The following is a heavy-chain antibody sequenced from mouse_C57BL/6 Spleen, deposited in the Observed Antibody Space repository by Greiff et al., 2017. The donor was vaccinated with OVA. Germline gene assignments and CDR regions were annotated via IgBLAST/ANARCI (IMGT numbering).Heavy chain of an antibody. CDR1: GYAFSSYW. D-gene: IGHD1-1*01. V-gene: IGHV1-80*01. CDR3: ARCPSLGYGSSYAMDY. J-gene: IGHJ4*01. CDR2: IYPGDGDT. Sequence: VKLMESGAELVKPGASVKISCKASGYAFSSYWMNWVKQRPGKGLEWIGQIYPGDGDTNYNGKFKGKATLTADKSSSTAYMQLSSLTSEDSAVYFCARCPSLGYGSSYAMDYWGQGTSVTVSS.